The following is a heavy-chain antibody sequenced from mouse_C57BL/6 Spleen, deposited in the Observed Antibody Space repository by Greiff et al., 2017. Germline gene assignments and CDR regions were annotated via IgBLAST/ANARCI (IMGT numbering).Heavy chain of an antibody. D-gene: IGHD2-4*01. V-gene: IGHV2-2*01. CDR3: ARNKGGDYDGFAY. CDR2: IWRGGST. CDR1: GFSLTSYG. J-gene: IGHJ3*01. Sequence: QVQLQQSGPGLVQPSQSLSITCTVSGFSLTSYGVHWVRQSPGKGLEWLGVIWRGGSTDYNAAFISRLSISKDNSKSQVFFKMNSLQADDTAIYYCARNKGGDYDGFAYWGQGTLVTVSA.